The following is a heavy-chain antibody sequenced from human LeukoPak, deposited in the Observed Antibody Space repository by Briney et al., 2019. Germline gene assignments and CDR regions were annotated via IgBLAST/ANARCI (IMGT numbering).Heavy chain of an antibody. CDR1: GGSFSGYY. D-gene: IGHD2/OR15-2a*01. CDR3: ALRRLTSAQIIEDNWFDP. CDR2: IIHSSSI. J-gene: IGHJ5*02. Sequence: SETLSLTCDVFGGSFSGYYWSWIRQPPGKGLEWIGEIIHSSSINYNASLMSRVTISLDMSKNQFSLRLTSVTAADTAVYYCALRRLTSAQIIEDNWFDPWGQGTLVTVSS. V-gene: IGHV4-34*12.